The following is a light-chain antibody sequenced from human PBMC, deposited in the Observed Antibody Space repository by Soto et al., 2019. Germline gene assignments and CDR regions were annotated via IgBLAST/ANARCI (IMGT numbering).Light chain of an antibody. Sequence: AIQLTQAPSSRSASLKDRVTITFRASQGISSALAWYQQKPGKAPKLLIYGASTLESGVPSRFSGSGSGTDFTLTISSLEPEDFATYYCHQFNNYAISFGQGTRLEI. V-gene: IGKV1D-13*01. CDR2: GAS. CDR1: QGISSA. J-gene: IGKJ5*01. CDR3: HQFNNYAIS.